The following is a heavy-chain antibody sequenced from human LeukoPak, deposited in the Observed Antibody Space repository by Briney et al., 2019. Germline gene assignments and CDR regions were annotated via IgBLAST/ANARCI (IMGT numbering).Heavy chain of an antibody. J-gene: IGHJ4*02. D-gene: IGHD3-10*01. CDR2: ISYDGSNK. V-gene: IGHV3-30-3*01. CDR1: GFTFRSYA. Sequence: PGGSLRLSCAASGFTFRSYAMHWVRQAPGKGLEWVAVISYDGSNKYYADSVKGRFTISRDNSKNTLYLQMNSLRAEDTAVYYCSREGMDYWGQGTLVTVSS. CDR3: SREGMDY.